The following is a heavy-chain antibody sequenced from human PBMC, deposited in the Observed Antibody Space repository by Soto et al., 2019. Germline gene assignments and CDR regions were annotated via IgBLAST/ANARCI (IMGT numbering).Heavy chain of an antibody. CDR1: GHTFRNYA. CDR2: IWYDGSNT. J-gene: IGHJ3*01. CDR3: ARDQGVYNFGPDGFDV. D-gene: IGHD3-3*01. V-gene: IGHV3-33*01. Sequence: QVQLVESGGGVVQPGRSLRLSCAASGHTFRNYAMHWVRQAPGKGLEWVAVIWYDGSNTYYADSVKGRFTISRDNSKNTLYLQMNSLRVDDTAIYYCARDQGVYNFGPDGFDVWGQGTMVPVSS.